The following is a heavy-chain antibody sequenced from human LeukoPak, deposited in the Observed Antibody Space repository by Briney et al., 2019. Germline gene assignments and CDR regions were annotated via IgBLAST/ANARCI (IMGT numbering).Heavy chain of an antibody. V-gene: IGHV4-38-2*02. J-gene: IGHJ4*02. CDR1: GYFISSGYY. CDR2: INHSGST. D-gene: IGHD3-3*01. Sequence: SETLSLTCNVSGYFISSGYYWGWVRQSPGKGLEWIGSINHSGSTYYNPSLKSRVTISVDTSRNHFSLRLTSVNAADTAVYYCARNRVVPYYFDYWGQGTLVTVSS. CDR3: ARNRVVPYYFDY.